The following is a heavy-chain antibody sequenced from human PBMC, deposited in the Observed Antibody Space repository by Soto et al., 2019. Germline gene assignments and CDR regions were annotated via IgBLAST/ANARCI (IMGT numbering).Heavy chain of an antibody. D-gene: IGHD3-10*01. J-gene: IGHJ4*02. CDR3: AKLGGPSETFDY. V-gene: IGHV3-30*18. CDR2: ISYDGSNK. CDR1: GFTFSSYG. Sequence: QVQLVESGGGVVQPGRSLRLSCAASGFTFSSYGMHWVRQAPGKGLEWVAVISYDGSNKYYADSVKGRFTISRDNSKNTLYLQMNSLRAEDTAVYYCAKLGGPSETFDYWGQGTLVTVSS.